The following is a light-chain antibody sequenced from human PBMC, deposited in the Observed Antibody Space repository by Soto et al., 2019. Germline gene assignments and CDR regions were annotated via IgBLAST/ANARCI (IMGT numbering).Light chain of an antibody. CDR1: SSNIGSNT. V-gene: IGLV1-44*01. CDR2: STS. Sequence: QSVLTQPPSASGTPGQIVAISCSGSSSNIGSNTVTWYQQLPGTAPKLLIYSTSQRSSGVPGRFSGSKSGASASLSISGLQSEDEADYYGAAWDDRLYVYVFGSGTKVTVL. CDR3: AAWDDRLYVYV. J-gene: IGLJ1*01.